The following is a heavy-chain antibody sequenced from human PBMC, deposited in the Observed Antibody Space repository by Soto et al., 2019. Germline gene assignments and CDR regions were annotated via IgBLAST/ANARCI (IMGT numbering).Heavy chain of an antibody. CDR1: GDTISMYY. CDR2: IYYSGST. V-gene: IGHV4-59*01. D-gene: IGHD3-22*01. Sequence: SETLSLTRTVSGDTISMYYWSWIRQPPEKGLEWIGYIYYSGSTNYNPSLKSRVTISVDTSKKQFSLKLSSVNAADTAVYYCARVASLYYYDSSGHYGMDVWGQGTTVTVSS. CDR3: ARVASLYYYDSSGHYGMDV. J-gene: IGHJ6*02.